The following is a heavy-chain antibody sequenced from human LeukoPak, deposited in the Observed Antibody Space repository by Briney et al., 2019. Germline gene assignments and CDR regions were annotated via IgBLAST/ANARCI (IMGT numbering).Heavy chain of an antibody. CDR1: GFTFSSYA. CDR3: AQGGSYGDPTDY. J-gene: IGHJ4*02. D-gene: IGHD4-17*01. V-gene: IGHV3-23*01. Sequence: GGSLRLSCAASGFTFSSYAMSWVRQAPGRGLEWVSAISGSGGSTYYADSVRGRFTVSRDNSKNTLYLQMNSLRAEDTAVYYCAQGGSYGDPTDYWGQGTLVTVSS. CDR2: ISGSGGST.